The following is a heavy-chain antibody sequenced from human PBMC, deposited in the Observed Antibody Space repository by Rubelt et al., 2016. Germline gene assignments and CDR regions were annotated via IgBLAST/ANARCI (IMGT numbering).Heavy chain of an antibody. CDR3: ARRRTVPQNWCDP. CDR2: IFSSGST. J-gene: IGHJ5*02. Sequence: QQQLQESGPGLVKPSETLSLTCIVSGGSISGSSYYWGWIRQPPGKGLEWIASIFSSGSTSYSPSLKGRGTISVDTSKNQCSLKLKSVTAADTAVYYWARRRTVPQNWCDPWGQGTLVTVSS. V-gene: IGHV4-39*01. CDR1: GGSISGSSYY. D-gene: IGHD4-17*01.